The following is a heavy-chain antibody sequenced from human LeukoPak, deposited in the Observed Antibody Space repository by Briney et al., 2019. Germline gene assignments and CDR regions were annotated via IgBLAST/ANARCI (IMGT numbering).Heavy chain of an antibody. Sequence: PSETLSLTCTVSGGSISSYYWSWNRQPPGKGLEWIGYIYYSGSTNYNPSLKSRVTISVDTSKNQFSLKLSSVTAADTAVYYCARGGSGGPDYWGQGTLVTVSS. V-gene: IGHV4-59*01. J-gene: IGHJ4*02. CDR1: GGSISSYY. CDR3: ARGGSGGPDY. CDR2: IYYSGST. D-gene: IGHD2-15*01.